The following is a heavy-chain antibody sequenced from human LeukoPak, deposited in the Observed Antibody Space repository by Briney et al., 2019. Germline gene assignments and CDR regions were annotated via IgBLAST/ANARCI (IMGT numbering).Heavy chain of an antibody. CDR3: ARSGCSSTSCYQADY. V-gene: IGHV4-39*07. CDR1: GGSISSSSYY. J-gene: IGHJ3*01. CDR2: IYHSGST. D-gene: IGHD2-2*01. Sequence: SETLSLTCTVSGGSISSSSYYWGWIRQPPGKGLEWIGSIYHSGSTYYNPSLKSRVTISVDTSKNQFSLKLSSVTAADTAVYYCARSGCSSTSCYQADYWGQGTMVTVSS.